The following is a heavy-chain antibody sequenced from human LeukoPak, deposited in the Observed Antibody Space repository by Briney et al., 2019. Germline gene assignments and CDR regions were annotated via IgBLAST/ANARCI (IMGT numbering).Heavy chain of an antibody. Sequence: HPGGSLRLSCAASGFTFSSYAMHWVRQAPGKGLEWVAVISYDGNNKYYADSVKGRFTISRDNSKNTLYLQMGSLRAEDMAVYYCARDRCSSTSCYRFDYWGQGTLVTVSS. J-gene: IGHJ4*02. CDR3: ARDRCSSTSCYRFDY. CDR1: GFTFSSYA. D-gene: IGHD2-2*01. V-gene: IGHV3-30*14. CDR2: ISYDGNNK.